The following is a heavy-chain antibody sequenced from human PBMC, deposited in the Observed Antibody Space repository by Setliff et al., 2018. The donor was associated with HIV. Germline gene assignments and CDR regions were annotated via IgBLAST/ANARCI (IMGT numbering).Heavy chain of an antibody. CDR2: IHHSGDT. CDR3: AHKGPDALREDFDY. J-gene: IGHJ4*02. CDR1: GGSIGGTHY. Sequence: SETLSLTCAVSGGSIGGTHYWHWVRQPPGRGLEWIGDIHHSGDTNYNPSLKSRVTLSIDNFNNQFSLKLTSVTAADTAIYFCAHKGPDALREDFDYWGQGTLVTVSS. D-gene: IGHD2-8*01. V-gene: IGHV4-4*02.